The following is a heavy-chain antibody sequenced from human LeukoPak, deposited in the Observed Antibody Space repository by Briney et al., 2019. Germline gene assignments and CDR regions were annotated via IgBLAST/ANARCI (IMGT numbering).Heavy chain of an antibody. J-gene: IGHJ4*02. D-gene: IGHD2-2*01. V-gene: IGHV3-48*03. CDR2: ISSSGLTT. CDR1: GFTFSSYE. CDR3: ARAPAATFDY. Sequence: GGSLRLSCAASGFTFSSYEMNWVRQAPGRGLEWVAYISSSGLTTYYGDSVKGRFTISRDNGKSSLYLQMNRLRAEDTAVYYCARAPAATFDYWGQGTLVTVSS.